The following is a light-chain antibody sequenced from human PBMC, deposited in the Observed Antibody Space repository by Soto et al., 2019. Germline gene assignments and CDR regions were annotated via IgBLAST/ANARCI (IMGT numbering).Light chain of an antibody. CDR3: QHYCSSPRT. CDR1: QSVSSSY. V-gene: IGKV3-20*01. J-gene: IGKJ1*01. CDR2: GAS. Sequence: EIVLTQSPGTLSLSPGERATLSCRASQSVSSSYLAWYQQKPGQAPRLLIYGASSRATGIPDRFSGSGSGTDFTLTISRLETEDFAVYYCQHYCSSPRTFGQGTKVDIK.